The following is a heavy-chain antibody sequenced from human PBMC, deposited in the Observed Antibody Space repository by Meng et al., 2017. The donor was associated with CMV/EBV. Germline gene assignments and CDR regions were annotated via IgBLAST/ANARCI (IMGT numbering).Heavy chain of an antibody. J-gene: IGHJ6*02. Sequence: SETLSLTCTVSGGSISSYYWSWIRQPPGKGLEWIGYIYYSGSTNYNPSLKSRVTISVDTSKNQFSLKLSSVTAADTAVYYCARDLMVYDGPYYYGMDVWGQGITVTVSS. CDR1: GGSISSYY. CDR3: ARDLMVYDGPYYYGMDV. D-gene: IGHD2-8*01. CDR2: IYYSGST. V-gene: IGHV4-59*01.